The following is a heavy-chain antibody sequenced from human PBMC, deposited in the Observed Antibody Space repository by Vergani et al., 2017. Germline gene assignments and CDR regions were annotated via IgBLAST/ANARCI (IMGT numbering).Heavy chain of an antibody. J-gene: IGHJ6*02. V-gene: IGHV4-59*01. CDR1: GGSISSYY. Sequence: QVQLQGSGPGLVKPSETLSLTCTVSGGSISSYYWSWIRQPPGKGLEWIGYIYYSGSTNYNPSLKSRVTISVDTSKNQFSLKLSSVTAADTAVYYCARDKWYSSGWTQYYYGMDVWGQGTTVTVSS. CDR3: ARDKWYSSGWTQYYYGMDV. CDR2: IYYSGST. D-gene: IGHD6-19*01.